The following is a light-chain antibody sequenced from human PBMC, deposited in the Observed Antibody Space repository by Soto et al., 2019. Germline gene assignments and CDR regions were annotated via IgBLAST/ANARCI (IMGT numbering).Light chain of an antibody. V-gene: IGKV1-39*01. CDR1: QSVSWW. J-gene: IGKJ5*01. CDR3: QQSYSTPIT. Sequence: DIQMTQSPSTLSVSVGDRVTITCRASQSVSWWLAWYQQRQGKGPKLXIYDASSLQSGVPSRFSGSGSGTDFTLTISSLQPEDFATYYCQQSYSTPITFGQGTRLEIK. CDR2: DAS.